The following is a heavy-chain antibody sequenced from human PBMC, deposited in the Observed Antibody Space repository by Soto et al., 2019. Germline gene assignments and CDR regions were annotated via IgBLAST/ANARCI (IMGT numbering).Heavy chain of an antibody. D-gene: IGHD1-26*01. CDR2: ISYDGNNK. Sequence: GGSLRLSCAASGFTFSSYGMHWVSQAPGKGLEWVAVISYDGNNKYYADSVKVRFTISRDNSKNTLYLQMNSLRAEETAVYSCAKDYRVGATYYYYCMDVWGQGTTVTVSS. J-gene: IGHJ6*02. CDR3: AKDYRVGATYYYYCMDV. V-gene: IGHV3-30*18. CDR1: GFTFSSYG.